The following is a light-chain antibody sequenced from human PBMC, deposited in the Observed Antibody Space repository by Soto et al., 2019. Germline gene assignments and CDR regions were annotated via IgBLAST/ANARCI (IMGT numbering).Light chain of an antibody. CDR2: GAS. CDR3: QQYGSSPKT. Sequence: EIVLTQSPGTLSLSPGERATLSCRASQSVSSSYLAWYQQKPGQAPRLLIYGASSRATGIPDRFSGSGSGTHFTLTISRLELEDFAVYYCQQYGSSPKTFGQGTKLEIK. V-gene: IGKV3-20*01. J-gene: IGKJ2*01. CDR1: QSVSSSY.